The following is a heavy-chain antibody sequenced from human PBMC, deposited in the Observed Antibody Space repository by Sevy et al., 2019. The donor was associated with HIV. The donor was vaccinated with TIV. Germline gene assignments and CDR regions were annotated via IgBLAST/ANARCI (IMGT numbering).Heavy chain of an antibody. CDR1: GFAFYDYS. Sequence: GGYLRLSCAASGFAFYDYSMSWIRQAPGKGLEWVATLSFGCGKINYADSVKGRFTISRDNSKNSFYLQMDNLRVEDTALHYCAREGCTRPHDYWGQGTRVIVSS. D-gene: IGHD2-8*01. CDR3: AREGCTRPHDY. V-gene: IGHV3-23*01. CDR2: LSFGCGKI. J-gene: IGHJ4*02.